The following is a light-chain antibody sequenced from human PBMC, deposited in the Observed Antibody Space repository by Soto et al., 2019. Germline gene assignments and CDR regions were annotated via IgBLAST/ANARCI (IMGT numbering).Light chain of an antibody. CDR1: QSVSSY. J-gene: IGKJ1*01. CDR2: DAS. Sequence: EIVLTQSPATLSLSPGERATLSCRASQSVSSYLAWYQQKPGQAARLLIYDASNRATGIPAKFTGSGSGTDFTLTISSLEPEDFAVYYCQQRSNWPPWTFGQGSKVEIK. CDR3: QQRSNWPPWT. V-gene: IGKV3-11*01.